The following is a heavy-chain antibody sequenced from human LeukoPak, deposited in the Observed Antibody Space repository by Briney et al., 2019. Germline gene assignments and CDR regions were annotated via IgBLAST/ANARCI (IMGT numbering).Heavy chain of an antibody. CDR3: ARDPRKTTDATTSYYFDY. CDR2: IYTSGST. Sequence: PSETLSLTCTVSGGSISSYYWSWIRQPAGKGLEWIGRIYTSGSTNYNPSLKSRVTMSVDTSKNQFSLKLSSVTAADTAVYYCARDPRKTTDATTSYYFDYWGQGTLVTVSS. CDR1: GGSISSYY. V-gene: IGHV4-4*07. D-gene: IGHD1-1*01. J-gene: IGHJ4*02.